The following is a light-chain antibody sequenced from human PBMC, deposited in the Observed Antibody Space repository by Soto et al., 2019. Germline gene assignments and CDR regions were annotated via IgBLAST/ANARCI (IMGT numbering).Light chain of an antibody. CDR2: GAS. J-gene: IGKJ3*01. Sequence: EIVLTQSPGTLSLSPGERATVSCRASQSISSNYLAWYQQKPGQAPRLLIYGASFRATGIPDRFSGSGSGTDFTLTISRLEPEDFAVYYCQQYGRTPPGVAFGPGTKVDI. V-gene: IGKV3-20*01. CDR1: QSISSNY. CDR3: QQYGRTPPGVA.